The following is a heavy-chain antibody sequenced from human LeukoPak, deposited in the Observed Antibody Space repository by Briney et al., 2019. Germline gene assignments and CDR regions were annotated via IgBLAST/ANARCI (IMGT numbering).Heavy chain of an antibody. J-gene: IGHJ3*02. Sequence: GASVKVSCKASGYTFTGYYMHWVRQAPGQGLEWMGWINPNSGGTNYAQKFQGRVTMTRDTSISTAYMELSRLRSDDTAVYYCASLYSDYEAAFDIWGQGTMVTVSS. CDR3: ASLYSDYEAAFDI. V-gene: IGHV1-2*02. CDR2: INPNSGGT. CDR1: GYTFTGYY. D-gene: IGHD4-11*01.